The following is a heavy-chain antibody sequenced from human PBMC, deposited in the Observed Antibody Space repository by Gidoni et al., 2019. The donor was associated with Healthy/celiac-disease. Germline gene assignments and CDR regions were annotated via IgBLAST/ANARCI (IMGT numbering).Heavy chain of an antibody. CDR2: ISYDGSNK. CDR3: ATLETAIFFGVGY. J-gene: IGHJ4*02. Sequence: QVQLVESGGGVVQPGRSLRLSCAASGFTFSSYAMRWVRQAPGKGLEWGAVISYDGSNKDYADSVKGRFTISRDNSKNTLYLQMNSLRAEDTAVYYCATLETAIFFGVGYWGQGTLVTVSS. V-gene: IGHV3-30*04. CDR1: GFTFSSYA. D-gene: IGHD5-18*01.